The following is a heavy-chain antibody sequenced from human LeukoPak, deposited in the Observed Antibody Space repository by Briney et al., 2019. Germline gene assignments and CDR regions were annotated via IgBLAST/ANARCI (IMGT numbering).Heavy chain of an antibody. CDR1: GFTFSSYS. Sequence: GGSLRLSCAASGFTFSSYSMNWVRQAPGKGLEWVSSISSSSYIYYADSVKGRFTISRDNAKNSLYLQMNSLRAEDTAVYYCARDPGAEYSSSWYPFDYWGQGTLVTVSS. D-gene: IGHD6-13*01. J-gene: IGHJ4*02. V-gene: IGHV3-21*01. CDR3: ARDPGAEYSSSWYPFDY. CDR2: ISSSSYI.